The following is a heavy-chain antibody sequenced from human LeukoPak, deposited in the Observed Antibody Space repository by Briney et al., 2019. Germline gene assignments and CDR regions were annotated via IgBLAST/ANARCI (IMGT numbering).Heavy chain of an antibody. J-gene: IGHJ1*01. CDR2: INHTGST. V-gene: IGHV4-34*01. Sequence: SETLSLTCAVYGGSFSTYYWSWIRQPPGKGLEWVGEINHTGSTNYNPSLKSRVTISVDTSKDHFSLKLTSVTAADTAVYYCARPGGRSGLAEYFQHWGQGTLVTVSS. CDR1: GGSFSTYY. CDR3: ARPGGRSGLAEYFQH. D-gene: IGHD6-19*01.